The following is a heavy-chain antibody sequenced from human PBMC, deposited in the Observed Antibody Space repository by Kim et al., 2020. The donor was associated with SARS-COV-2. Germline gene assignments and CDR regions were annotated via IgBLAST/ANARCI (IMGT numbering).Heavy chain of an antibody. Sequence: SVKVSCKASGGTFSSYAISWVRQAPGQGLEWMGGIIPIFGTANYAQKFQGRVTITADESTSTAYMELSSLRSEDTAVYYCARWVVPAAMLSALPAFDIWGQGTMVTVSS. J-gene: IGHJ3*02. CDR2: IIPIFGTA. CDR1: GGTFSSYA. CDR3: ARWVVPAAMLSALPAFDI. V-gene: IGHV1-69*13. D-gene: IGHD2-2*01.